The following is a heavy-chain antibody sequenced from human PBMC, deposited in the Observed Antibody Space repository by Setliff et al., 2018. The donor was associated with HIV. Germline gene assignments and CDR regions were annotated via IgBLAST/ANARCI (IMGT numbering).Heavy chain of an antibody. D-gene: IGHD3-22*01. Sequence: PGGSLRLSCAASGFTFSSYAMSWVRQAPGKGLEWVSAISGSGGSTYYADSVKGRFTISRDNSKNTLYLQMNSLRAADTAVYYCARGLSFYDPGGFDYWGQGTLVTVSS. CDR1: GFTFSSYA. CDR2: ISGSGGST. V-gene: IGHV3-23*01. J-gene: IGHJ4*02. CDR3: ARGLSFYDPGGFDY.